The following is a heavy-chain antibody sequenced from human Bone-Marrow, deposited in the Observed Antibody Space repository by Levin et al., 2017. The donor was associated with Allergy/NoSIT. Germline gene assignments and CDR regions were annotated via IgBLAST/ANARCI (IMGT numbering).Heavy chain of an antibody. Sequence: TFKDYYMSWFRQAPGKGLEWVSSMSGSGSVIYSADSLKGRFTISRDNAQNSLFLQMTILRVEDTAVYYGASNWNFPGGMDVWGQGTTVTVSS. D-gene: IGHD1-7*01. CDR1: TFKDYY. CDR3: ASNWNFPGGMDV. V-gene: IGHV3-11*01. CDR2: MSGSGSVI. J-gene: IGHJ6*01.